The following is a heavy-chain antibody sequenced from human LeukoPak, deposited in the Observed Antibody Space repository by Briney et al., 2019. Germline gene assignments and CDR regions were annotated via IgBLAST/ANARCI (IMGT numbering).Heavy chain of an antibody. J-gene: IGHJ4*02. D-gene: IGHD3-3*01. CDR3: AKGYDFWSGSSPAGY. CDR2: ISYDGSNK. V-gene: IGHV3-30*18. Sequence: GGSLRLSCAASGFTFSNYGMHWVRQAPGMGLEWVAAISYDGSNKYYADSVKGRFTISRDNSKNTLYLQMNSLRAEDTAVYYCAKGYDFWSGSSPAGYWGQGTLVTVSS. CDR1: GFTFSNYG.